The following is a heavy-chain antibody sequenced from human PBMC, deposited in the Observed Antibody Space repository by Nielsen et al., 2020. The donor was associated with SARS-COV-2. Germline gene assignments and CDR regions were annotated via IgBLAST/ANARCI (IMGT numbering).Heavy chain of an antibody. Sequence: GGSLRLSCAASGFTFSSYWMSWVRQAPGKGLEWVSGISWNSGSIGYADSVKGRFTISRDNAKNSLYLQMNSLRAEDTALYYCAKFGGYDSYYYGMDVWGQGTTVTVSS. V-gene: IGHV3-9*01. J-gene: IGHJ6*02. CDR2: ISWNSGSI. D-gene: IGHD5-12*01. CDR3: AKFGGYDSYYYGMDV. CDR1: GFTFSSYW.